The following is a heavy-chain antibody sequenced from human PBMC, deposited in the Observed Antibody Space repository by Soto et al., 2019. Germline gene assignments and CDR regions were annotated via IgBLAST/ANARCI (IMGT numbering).Heavy chain of an antibody. CDR1: GLTFSSYG. CDR3: ATYGGDSGGFEYFKY. J-gene: IGHJ1*01. D-gene: IGHD2-21*02. CDR2: IRGSGDT. V-gene: IGHV3-23*01. Sequence: EVQLLESGGGLVQPGGSLRLSCAASGLTFSSYGMTWVRQAPGKGLEWVSAIRGSGDTYNVDSLKGRFTISRDNSKSTLFLQMNSLRAEDTAVYYCATYGGDSGGFEYFKYWGQGTLVTVSS.